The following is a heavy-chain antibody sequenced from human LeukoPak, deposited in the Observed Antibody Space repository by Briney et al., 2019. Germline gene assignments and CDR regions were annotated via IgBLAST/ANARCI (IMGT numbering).Heavy chain of an antibody. CDR1: GGSVNSDTWY. CDR2: IYYSGSA. V-gene: IGHV4-39*07. D-gene: IGHD3-22*01. Sequence: SETLSLTCTVSGGSVNSDTWYWSWIRQPPGKGLEWIGDIYYSGSAYYNPSLKSRVTMSVDTSKNQFSLKLSSVTAADTAVYYCARKPIVNSAWYYFDFWGQGTLVTVSS. J-gene: IGHJ4*02. CDR3: ARKPIVNSAWYYFDF.